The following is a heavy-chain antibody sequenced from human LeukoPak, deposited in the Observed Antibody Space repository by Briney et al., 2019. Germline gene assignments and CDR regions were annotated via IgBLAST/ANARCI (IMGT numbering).Heavy chain of an antibody. CDR2: ISYDGSNK. J-gene: IGHJ4*02. V-gene: IGHV3-30*04. D-gene: IGHD3-10*01. Sequence: GRSLRLSCAASGFTFSSYAMHCVRQAPGKGLEWVAVISYDGSNKYYADSVKGRFTISRDNSKNTLYLQMNSLRAEDTAVYYCAKDGYYYGSGSYYFVYWGQGTLVTVSS. CDR1: GFTFSSYA. CDR3: AKDGYYYGSGSYYFVY.